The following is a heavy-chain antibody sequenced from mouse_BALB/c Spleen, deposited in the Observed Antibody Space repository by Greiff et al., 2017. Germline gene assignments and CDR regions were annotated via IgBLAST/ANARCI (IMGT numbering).Heavy chain of an antibody. V-gene: IGHV1-82*01. Sequence: QVQLQQSGPELVKPGASVKISCKASGYAFSSSWMNWVKQRPGQGLEWIGRIYPGDGDTNYNGKFKGKATLTADRSSSTAYMQLSSLTSVDSAVYFCARRTGTAFDYWGQGTTLTVSS. J-gene: IGHJ2*01. CDR3: ARRTGTAFDY. CDR1: GYAFSSSW. CDR2: IYPGDGDT. D-gene: IGHD4-1*01.